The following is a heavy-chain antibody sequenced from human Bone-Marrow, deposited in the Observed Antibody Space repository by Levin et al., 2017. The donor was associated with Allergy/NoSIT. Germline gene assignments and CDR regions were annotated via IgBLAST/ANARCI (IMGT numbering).Heavy chain of an antibody. Sequence: SQTLSLTCTVSGGSVRSGSYYWSWIRQPPGKGLEWIGYIYYSGSTNYNPSLKSRVTISVDTSKNQFSLKLSSVTAADTAVYYCARSSRSVAARRGGLDDYWGQGTLVTVSS. CDR2: IYYSGST. V-gene: IGHV4-61*01. CDR3: ARSSRSVAARRGGLDDY. D-gene: IGHD6-6*01. J-gene: IGHJ4*02. CDR1: GGSVRSGSYY.